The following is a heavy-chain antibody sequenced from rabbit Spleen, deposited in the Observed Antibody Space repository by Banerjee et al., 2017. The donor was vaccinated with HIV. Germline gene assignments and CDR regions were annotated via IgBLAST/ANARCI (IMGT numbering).Heavy chain of an antibody. J-gene: IGHJ4*01. CDR2: INTVTGKS. Sequence: QSLEESGGDLVKPGASLTLTCKASGFDFTSTYYMCWVRQAPGKGLEWIACINTVTGKSVYASWAKGRFIMSRTSSTTVTLQMTSLTAADTAIYFCARDLVGVIGWNFYLWGPGTLVTVS. V-gene: IGHV1S40*01. CDR1: GFDFTSTYY. D-gene: IGHD1-1*01. CDR3: ARDLVGVIGWNFYL.